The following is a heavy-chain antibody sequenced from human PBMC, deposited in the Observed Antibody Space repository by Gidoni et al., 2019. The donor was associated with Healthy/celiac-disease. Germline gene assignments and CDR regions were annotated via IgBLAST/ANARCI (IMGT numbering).Heavy chain of an antibody. CDR2: INHSGST. J-gene: IGHJ5*02. D-gene: IGHD4-17*01. V-gene: IGHV4-34*01. CDR3: ARALLYGDYYSWFDP. CDR1: GGSFSGYY. Sequence: QVQLQQWGAGLLKPSETLSLTCAVYGGSFSGYYWSWIRQPPGKGLEWIGEINHSGSTNYNPSLKSRVTISVDTSKNQFSLKLSSVTAADTAVYYCARALLYGDYYSWFDPWGQGTLVTVSS.